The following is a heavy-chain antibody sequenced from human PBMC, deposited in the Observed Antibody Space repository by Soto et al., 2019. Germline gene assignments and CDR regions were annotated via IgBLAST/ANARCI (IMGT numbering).Heavy chain of an antibody. D-gene: IGHD2-21*01. V-gene: IGHV2-26*01. CDR3: PLCSCWANGFDH. CDR2: IFSNDEK. CDR1: GFSLSNARMG. J-gene: IGHJ5*02. Sequence: QVTLKESGPVLVKPTEPLTLTCTVSGFSLSNARMGVCWIRQPPGKALEWLAHIFSNDEKSYSTFLKSRLTITKDTTKTQVVLTITNKDPVDKATSYCPLCSCWANGFDHWGQGTLVTVS.